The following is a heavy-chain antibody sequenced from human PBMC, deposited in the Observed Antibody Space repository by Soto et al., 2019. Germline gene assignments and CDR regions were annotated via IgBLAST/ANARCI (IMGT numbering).Heavy chain of an antibody. CDR2: IIPIFGTA. D-gene: IGHD3-22*01. Sequence: SVKVSCKASGGTFSSYAISWVRQAPGQGLEWMGGIIPIFGTANYAQKFQGRVTITADKSTSTAYMELSSLRSEDTAVYYCAGYDSSGPPNWFDHWGQGTLVTVSS. CDR3: AGYDSSGPPNWFDH. V-gene: IGHV1-69*06. CDR1: GGTFSSYA. J-gene: IGHJ5*02.